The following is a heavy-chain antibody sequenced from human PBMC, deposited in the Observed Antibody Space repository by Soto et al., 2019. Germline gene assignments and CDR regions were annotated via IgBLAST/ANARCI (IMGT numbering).Heavy chain of an antibody. Sequence: GGSLRLSCAASGFTFSSYDMHWVRQATGKGLEWVSAIGTAGDTYYPGSVKGRFTISRENAKNSLYLQMNSLRAGDTAVYYCARAHWYGEFDYWGQGTLVTVSS. CDR2: IGTAGDT. J-gene: IGHJ4*02. D-gene: IGHD3-10*01. V-gene: IGHV3-13*01. CDR3: ARAHWYGEFDY. CDR1: GFTFSSYD.